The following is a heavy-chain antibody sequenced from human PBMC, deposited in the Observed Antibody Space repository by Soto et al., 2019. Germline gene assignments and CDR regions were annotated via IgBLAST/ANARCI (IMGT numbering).Heavy chain of an antibody. CDR2: IYYSGST. CDR3: ARVTTVTDQIYYYYYGMDV. J-gene: IGHJ6*02. CDR1: GGSISSGDYY. V-gene: IGHV4-30-4*01. D-gene: IGHD4-4*01. Sequence: LSLTCTVSGGSISSGDYYWSWIRQPPGKGLEWIGYIYYSGSTYYNPSLKGRVTISVDTSKNQFSLKLSSVTAADTAVYYCARVTTVTDQIYYYYYGMDVWGQGTTVTVSS.